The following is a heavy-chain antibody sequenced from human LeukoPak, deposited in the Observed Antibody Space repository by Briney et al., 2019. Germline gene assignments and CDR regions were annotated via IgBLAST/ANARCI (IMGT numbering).Heavy chain of an antibody. J-gene: IGHJ4*02. V-gene: IGHV4-34*01. Sequence: SETLSLTCAVYGGSFSGYYWSWIRQPPGKGLEWIGEINHSGSTNYNPSLKSRVTISVDTSKNQFSLKLSSVTAADTAVYYCARARNVWGSYRLALDYWGQGTLVTVSS. D-gene: IGHD3-16*02. CDR3: ARARNVWGSYRLALDY. CDR1: GGSFSGYY. CDR2: INHSGST.